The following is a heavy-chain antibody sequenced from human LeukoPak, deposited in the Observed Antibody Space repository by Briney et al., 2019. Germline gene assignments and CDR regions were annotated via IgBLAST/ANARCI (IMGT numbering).Heavy chain of an antibody. D-gene: IGHD2-2*01. CDR3: ARDPQLGYCSSTSCRAGMDV. Sequence: ASVKVSSKASGYTFTGYYMHWVRQAPGQGLEWMGWINPNSGGTNYAQKFQGRVTMTRDTSISTAYMELSRLRSDDTAVYYCARDPQLGYCSSTSCRAGMDVWGQGTTVTVSS. V-gene: IGHV1-2*02. J-gene: IGHJ6*02. CDR1: GYTFTGYY. CDR2: INPNSGGT.